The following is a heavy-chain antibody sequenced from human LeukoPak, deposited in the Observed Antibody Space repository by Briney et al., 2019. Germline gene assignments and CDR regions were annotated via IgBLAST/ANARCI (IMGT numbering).Heavy chain of an antibody. V-gene: IGHV3-30*18. J-gene: IGHJ4*02. CDR1: GFSFSTYG. D-gene: IGHD2-15*01. CDR3: AKLLGYCGGGSCPSSY. Sequence: PGGSLRLSCAASGFSFSTYGMHWVRQAPGKGLEWVTLISHDGKIKCDADSVKGRFTISRDNSKNTLYLQMNSLRAEDTAVYYCAKLLGYCGGGSCPSSYWGQGTLVTVSS. CDR2: ISHDGKIK.